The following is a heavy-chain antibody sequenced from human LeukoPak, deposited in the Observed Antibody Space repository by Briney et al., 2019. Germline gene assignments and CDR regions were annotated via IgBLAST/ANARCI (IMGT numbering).Heavy chain of an antibody. CDR2: IIPIFGTA. D-gene: IGHD6-19*01. Sequence: SVKVSCKASGGTFSSYAISWVRQAPGQGLEWMGGIIPIFGTANYAQRFQGRVTITADESTSTAYMELSSLRSEDTAVYYCAREGEIAVAGTNLRYFDYWGQGTLVTVSS. CDR3: AREGEIAVAGTNLRYFDY. CDR1: GGTFSSYA. J-gene: IGHJ4*02. V-gene: IGHV1-69*13.